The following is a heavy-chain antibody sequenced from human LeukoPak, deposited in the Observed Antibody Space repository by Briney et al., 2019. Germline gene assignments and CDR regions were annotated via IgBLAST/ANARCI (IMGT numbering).Heavy chain of an antibody. Sequence: SETLSLTCTVSSGSISSYYWSWIRQPPGKGLEWIGYIYYSGSTNYNPSLKSRVTISVDTSKNQFSLKLSSVTAADTAVYYCGREARGVIQCFDYWGQGTLVTVSS. J-gene: IGHJ4*02. V-gene: IGHV4-59*12. D-gene: IGHD3-10*01. CDR2: IYYSGST. CDR1: SGSISSYY. CDR3: GREARGVIQCFDY.